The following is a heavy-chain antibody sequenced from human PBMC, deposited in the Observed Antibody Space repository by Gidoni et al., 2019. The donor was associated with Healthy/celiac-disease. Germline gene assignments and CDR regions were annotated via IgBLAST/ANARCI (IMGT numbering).Heavy chain of an antibody. V-gene: IGHV4-34*01. CDR3: ARGRLRGYCSSTSCRNRFDY. Sequence: QVQLQQWGAGLLKPSETLSLTCAVYGGSFSGYYWRWIRQPPGKGLEWIGEINHSGSTNYNPSLKSRVTISVDTSKNQFSLKLSSVTAADTAVYYCARGRLRGYCSSTSCRNRFDYWGQGTLVTVSS. J-gene: IGHJ4*02. CDR1: GGSFSGYY. CDR2: INHSGST. D-gene: IGHD2-2*01.